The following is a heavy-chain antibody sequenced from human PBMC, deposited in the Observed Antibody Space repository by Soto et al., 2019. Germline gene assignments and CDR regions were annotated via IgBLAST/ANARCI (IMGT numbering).Heavy chain of an antibody. CDR3: ARDPAAGDYPYYYYGMDV. J-gene: IGHJ6*02. CDR1: GYTFTSYG. D-gene: IGHD4-17*01. CDR2: ISAYNGNT. V-gene: IGHV1-18*01. Sequence: ASVKVSCKASGYTFTSYGISWVRQAPGQGLEWMGWISAYNGNTNYAQKLQGRVTMTTDTSTSTAYMELRSLRSDDTAVYYCARDPAAGDYPYYYYGMDVWGQGTTVTVSS.